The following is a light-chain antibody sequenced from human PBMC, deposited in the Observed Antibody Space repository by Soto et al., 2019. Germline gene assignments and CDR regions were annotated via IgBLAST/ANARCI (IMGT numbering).Light chain of an antibody. V-gene: IGLV2-14*01. CDR1: SSDVGGYNY. CDR2: EVS. CDR3: SSYTSSSTLGV. Sequence: QSVLTQPASVSGSPGQSITISCTVTSSDVGGYNYVSWYQQHPGKAPKLMIYEVSNRPSGVSNRFSGSKSGNTASLTISGLQAEDEAYYYCSSYTSSSTLGVFGTGTKVTVL. J-gene: IGLJ1*01.